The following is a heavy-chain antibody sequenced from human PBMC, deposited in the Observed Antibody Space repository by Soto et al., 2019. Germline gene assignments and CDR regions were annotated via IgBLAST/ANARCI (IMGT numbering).Heavy chain of an antibody. CDR1: GFTFSRYA. CDR2: ISYDGSNK. V-gene: IGHV3-30-3*01. Sequence: PGGSLRLSCAASGFTFSRYAMHWVRQAPGKGLEWVAVISYDGSNKYYADSVKGRFTISRDNSKNTLYLQMNSLRAEDTAVYYCASPSPALGDYQFLTPFSGDAFDIWGQGTMVTVSS. D-gene: IGHD4-17*01. CDR3: ASPSPALGDYQFLTPFSGDAFDI. J-gene: IGHJ3*02.